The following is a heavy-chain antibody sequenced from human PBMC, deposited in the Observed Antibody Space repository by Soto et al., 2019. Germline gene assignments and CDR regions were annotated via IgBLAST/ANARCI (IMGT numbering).Heavy chain of an antibody. Sequence: SETLSLTCTVPGGSISSYYWSWIRQPPGKGLEWIGYIYYSGSTNYNPSLKSRVTISVDTSKNQFSLKLSSVTAADTAVYYCARTQYYYDSSGYYYPGFFDYWGQGTLVTVSS. CDR1: GGSISSYY. CDR2: IYYSGST. D-gene: IGHD3-22*01. V-gene: IGHV4-59*01. CDR3: ARTQYYYDSSGYYYPGFFDY. J-gene: IGHJ4*02.